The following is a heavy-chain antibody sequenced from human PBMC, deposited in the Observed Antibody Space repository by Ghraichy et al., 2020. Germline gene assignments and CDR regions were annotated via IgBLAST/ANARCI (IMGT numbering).Heavy chain of an antibody. CDR2: IYYSGST. CDR1: GGSISNYY. J-gene: IGHJ4*02. Sequence: GSLRLSCTVSGGSISNYYWSWIRQPPGKGLEWIGSIYYSGSTNHNPSLKSRVTISVDTSKNQFSLKLTSVTAADTAVYYCARRGHYYDSSGYYFFDYWGQGTLVTVSS. CDR3: ARRGHYYDSSGYYFFDY. D-gene: IGHD3-22*01. V-gene: IGHV4-59*01.